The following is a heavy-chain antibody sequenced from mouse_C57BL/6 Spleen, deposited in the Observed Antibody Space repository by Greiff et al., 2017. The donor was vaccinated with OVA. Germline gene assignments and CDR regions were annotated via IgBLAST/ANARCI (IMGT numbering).Heavy chain of an antibody. Sequence: LQQSGAELVRPGASVKMSCKASGYTFTSYNMHWVTQTPRQGLEWIGAIYPGNGDTSYNQKFKGKATLTVDKSSSTAYMQLSRLTSEDSAGYFCARPVYGSSYGRGYFDYWGQGTTLTVSS. D-gene: IGHD1-1*01. CDR2: IYPGNGDT. V-gene: IGHV1-12*01. CDR3: ARPVYGSSYGRGYFDY. J-gene: IGHJ2*01. CDR1: GYTFTSYN.